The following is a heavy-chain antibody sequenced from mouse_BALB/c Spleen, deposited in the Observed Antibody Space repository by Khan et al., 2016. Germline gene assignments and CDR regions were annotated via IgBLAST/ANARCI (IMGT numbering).Heavy chain of an antibody. D-gene: IGHD1-1*01. V-gene: IGHV9-3*02. CDR1: GYTFTNYG. Sequence: QIQLVQSGPELKKPGETVTISCKASGYTFTNYGMNWVKQAPGKGLKWTAWTNTNTGEPTYAEEFKGRLAFSLETYASTAHLQITNLTKAHTATSSCAEDCYGSNWFAYWGQGTLVAVSA. CDR2: TNTNTGEP. CDR3: AEDCYGSNWFAY. J-gene: IGHJ3*01.